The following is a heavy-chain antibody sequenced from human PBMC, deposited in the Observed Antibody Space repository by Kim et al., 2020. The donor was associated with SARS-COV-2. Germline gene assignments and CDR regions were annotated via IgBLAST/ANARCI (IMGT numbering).Heavy chain of an antibody. CDR2: IYPGDAET. Sequence: GESLKISCKGSGYTFSEYWIGWVRQMPGKGLEWMGLIYPGDAETRYTPSFQGRISIPADKSTSSAYLEWNSLKASDTALFYCSRGLMIRRLRGGVMNRFVPWGQGTLVIVSS. CDR3: SRGLMIRRLRGGVMNRFVP. V-gene: IGHV5-51*06. D-gene: IGHD3-16*01. J-gene: IGHJ5*02. CDR1: GYTFSEYW.